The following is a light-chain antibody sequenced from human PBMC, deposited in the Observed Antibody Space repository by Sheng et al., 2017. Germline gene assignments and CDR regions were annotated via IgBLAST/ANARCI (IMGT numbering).Light chain of an antibody. J-gene: IGKJ4*01. CDR1: ENIPKW. CDR3: QQYGSYVAGLN. CDR2: ESS. Sequence: DVQMTQSPSSLSASVGDRVTITCRASENIPKWLAWYQQKPGKAPKLLIYESSTLKVGSHRGSVGSGSETEFTLTITSVQPDDFATYYCQQYGSYVAGLNFGGGYQGGDET. V-gene: IGKV1-5*03.